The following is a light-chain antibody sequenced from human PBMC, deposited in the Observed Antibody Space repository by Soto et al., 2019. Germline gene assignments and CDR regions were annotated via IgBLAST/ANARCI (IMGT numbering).Light chain of an antibody. J-gene: IGLJ3*02. Sequence: QSVLTQPPSASGTPGQRVTMSCSGSSSNIVSYSVSWYLHLPGTAPKLLIYSDNQRPSGVPDRFSGSKSGTSASLAISGLQSEDEADYYCASWDDSLNGPVFGGRTKVTVL. CDR2: SDN. V-gene: IGLV1-44*01. CDR1: SSNIVSYS. CDR3: ASWDDSLNGPV.